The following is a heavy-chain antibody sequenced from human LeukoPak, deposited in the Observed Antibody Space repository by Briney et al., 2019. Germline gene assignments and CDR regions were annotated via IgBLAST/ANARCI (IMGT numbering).Heavy chain of an antibody. D-gene: IGHD3-10*01. Sequence: PGGSLRLSCAASGFTFSSYAMSWIRQPPGKGLEWIGEINHSGSTNYNPSLKSRVTISVDTSKNQFSLKLSSVTAADTAVYYCARSPSLRMVRGVIKAFDIRGQGTMVTVSS. CDR3: ARSPSLRMVRGVIKAFDI. V-gene: IGHV4-34*01. CDR2: INHSGST. J-gene: IGHJ3*02. CDR1: GFTFSSYA.